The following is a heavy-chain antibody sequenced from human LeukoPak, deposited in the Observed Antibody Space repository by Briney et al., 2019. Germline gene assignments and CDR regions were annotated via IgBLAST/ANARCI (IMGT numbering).Heavy chain of an antibody. CDR2: INHSGST. CDR3: ARAYCSSTSCYFGY. D-gene: IGHD2-2*01. V-gene: IGHV4-34*01. Sequence: SETLSLTCAVYGGSFSGYYWSWIRQPPGKGREWIGEINHSGSTNYNPSLKSRVTISVDTSKNQFSLKLSSVTAADTAVYYCARAYCSSTSCYFGYWGQGTLVTVSS. J-gene: IGHJ4*02. CDR1: GGSFSGYY.